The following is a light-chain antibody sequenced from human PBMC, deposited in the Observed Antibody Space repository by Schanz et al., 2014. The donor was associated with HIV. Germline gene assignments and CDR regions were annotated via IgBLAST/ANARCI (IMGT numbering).Light chain of an antibody. J-gene: IGLJ2*01. V-gene: IGLV1-40*01. CDR3: QSYDSSLSGSV. Sequence: QSVLTQPPSVSGTPGQSVTISCSGSRSTLERTPVDWYQHLPGTAPKLLIYGNSNRPSGVPDRFSGSKSGTSASLAITGLQAEDEADYYCQSYDSSLSGSVFGGGTKLTVL. CDR2: GNS. CDR1: RSTLERTP.